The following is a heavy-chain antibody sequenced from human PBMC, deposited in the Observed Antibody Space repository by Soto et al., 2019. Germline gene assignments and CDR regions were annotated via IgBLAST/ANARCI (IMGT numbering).Heavy chain of an antibody. V-gene: IGHV3-30*18. CDR2: ISYDGSNK. CDR3: ANGLAGYGSSTSCSPFEY. CDR1: GFTFSSYG. D-gene: IGHD2-2*01. Sequence: QVQLVESGGGVVQPGRSLRLSCAASGFTFSSYGMHWVRQAPGKGLEWVAVISYDGSNKYYADSVKGRFNMSRDTSKSPLYLPMNSLRAEDTAVYYCANGLAGYGSSTSCSPFEYWGQGTLVTVAS. J-gene: IGHJ4*02.